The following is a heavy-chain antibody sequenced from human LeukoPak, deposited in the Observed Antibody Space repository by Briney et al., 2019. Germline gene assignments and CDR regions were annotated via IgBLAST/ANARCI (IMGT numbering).Heavy chain of an antibody. J-gene: IGHJ3*01. V-gene: IGHV1-58*01. Sequence: TSVKVSCKASGFTFTSSAVQWVRQARGQRLEWIGWIVVGSGNTNYAQKFQERVTITRDMSTSLVYMELSSLRSEDTAVYYCAAEAAYYYDSRDAFDVWGQGTMVTVSS. CDR3: AAEAAYYYDSRDAFDV. CDR2: IVVGSGNT. D-gene: IGHD3-22*01. CDR1: GFTFTSSA.